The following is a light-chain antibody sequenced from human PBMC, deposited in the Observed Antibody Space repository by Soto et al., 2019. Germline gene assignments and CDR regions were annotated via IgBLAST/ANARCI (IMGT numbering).Light chain of an antibody. CDR1: QSVGSY. CDR3: QQRGNWPVT. CDR2: DAS. J-gene: IGKJ1*01. Sequence: EIVLTQSPATLSLSPGERATLSCRASQSVGSYFAWYQQKPGQAPRLLIYDASNRATGIPAMFSGSGSGTDFTLTISSLEPDDFAVYYCQQRGNWPVTFGQGTRVDIK. V-gene: IGKV3-11*01.